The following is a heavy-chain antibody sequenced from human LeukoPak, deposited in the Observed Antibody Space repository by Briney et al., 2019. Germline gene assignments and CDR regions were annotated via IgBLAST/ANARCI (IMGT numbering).Heavy chain of an antibody. CDR3: ASDPGMATMSNYFDY. D-gene: IGHD5-24*01. CDR1: GGTFSSYA. J-gene: IGHJ4*02. V-gene: IGHV1-69*04. CDR2: IIPILGIA. Sequence: ASVKVSCKASGGTFSSYAISWVPQAPGQGLEWMGRIIPILGIANYAQKFQGRVTITADKSTSTAYMELSSLRSEDTAVYYCASDPGMATMSNYFDYWGQGTLVTVSS.